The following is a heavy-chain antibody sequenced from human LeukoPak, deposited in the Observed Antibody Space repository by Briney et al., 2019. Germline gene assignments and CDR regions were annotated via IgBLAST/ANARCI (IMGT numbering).Heavy chain of an antibody. D-gene: IGHD3-22*01. Sequence: PSETLSLTCTVSGGSISSSSYYWGWIRQPPGKGLEWIGSIYYSGSTYYNPSLKSRVTISVDTSKNQFSLKLSSVTAADTAVYYCARESDDSSRATDYWGQGTLVTVSS. CDR1: GGSISSSSYY. CDR2: IYYSGST. CDR3: ARESDDSSRATDY. J-gene: IGHJ4*02. V-gene: IGHV4-39*02.